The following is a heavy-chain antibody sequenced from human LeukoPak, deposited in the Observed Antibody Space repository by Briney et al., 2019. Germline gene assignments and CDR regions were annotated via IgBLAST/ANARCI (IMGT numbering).Heavy chain of an antibody. V-gene: IGHV3-23*01. CDR2: FSASVSEP. CDR1: GITVNVYG. Sequence: GGSLRLSCAASGITVNVYGMNWVRQAPGKGLEWVSLFSASVSEPYYADSVKGRFTMCRDISKNTVHLQMSSLRADDTAVYYCATGGGGYDYRFAHWGQGTLVTVAS. CDR3: ATGGGGYDYRFAH. J-gene: IGHJ4*02. D-gene: IGHD5-12*01.